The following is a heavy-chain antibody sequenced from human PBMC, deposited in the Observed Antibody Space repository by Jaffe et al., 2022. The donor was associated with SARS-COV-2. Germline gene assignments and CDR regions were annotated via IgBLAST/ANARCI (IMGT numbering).Heavy chain of an antibody. CDR1: GFTFDSYW. D-gene: IGHD2-15*01. CDR2: IKVDGSEK. J-gene: IGHJ4*02. CDR3: TRDFATWGVAAGY. Sequence: EVQLVDSGGDLVQPGGSLRLSCAASGFTFDSYWMSWVRQAPGKGLEWVANIKVDGSEKYYVDSVRGRFTISRDNAKNSLYLQMDSLRAEDTAVYYCTRDFATWGVAAGYWGQGTLVTVSS. V-gene: IGHV3-7*01.